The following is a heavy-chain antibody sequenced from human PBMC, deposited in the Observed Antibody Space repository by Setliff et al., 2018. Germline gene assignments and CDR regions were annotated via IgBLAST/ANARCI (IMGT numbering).Heavy chain of an antibody. CDR3: ARGIHYYDISGSYHFDY. V-gene: IGHV3-11*04. J-gene: IGHJ4*02. D-gene: IGHD3-22*01. CDR2: ISSSGTTI. CDR1: DFIFDYYY. Sequence: GGSLRLSCVASDFIFDYYYMGWIRQAPGKGLEWVSHISSSGTTIHYADSVKGRFIISRDNAKNSLSLQMSSLRADDTAVYYCARGIHYYDISGSYHFDYWGQGTLVTVSS.